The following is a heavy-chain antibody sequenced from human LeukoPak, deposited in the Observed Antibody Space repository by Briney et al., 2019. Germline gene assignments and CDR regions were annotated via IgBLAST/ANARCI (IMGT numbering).Heavy chain of an antibody. Sequence: PGRSLRLSCAASGFTFSSYGMHWVRQAPGKGLEWVAVIWYDGSNKYYADSVKGRFTISRENSKKTLYLQMNSLRAGDTAVYYCAKGDRITGTEQDAFDIWGQGTMVTVSS. CDR2: IWYDGSNK. J-gene: IGHJ3*02. D-gene: IGHD1-20*01. V-gene: IGHV3-33*06. CDR1: GFTFSSYG. CDR3: AKGDRITGTEQDAFDI.